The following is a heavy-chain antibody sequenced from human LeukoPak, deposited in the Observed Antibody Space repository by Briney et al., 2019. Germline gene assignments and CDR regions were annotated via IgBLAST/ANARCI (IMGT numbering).Heavy chain of an antibody. CDR3: ARNPRGTTGYYYYYYMDV. D-gene: IGHD4-17*01. J-gene: IGHJ6*03. CDR2: IYYSGST. V-gene: IGHV4-59*01. Sequence: SETLSLTCTVSGGSISSYYWSWIRQPPGKGLEWIGYIYYSGSTNHNPSLKSRVTISVDTSKNQFSLKLSSVTAADTAVYYCARNPRGTTGYYYYYYMDVWGKGTTVTVSS. CDR1: GGSISSYY.